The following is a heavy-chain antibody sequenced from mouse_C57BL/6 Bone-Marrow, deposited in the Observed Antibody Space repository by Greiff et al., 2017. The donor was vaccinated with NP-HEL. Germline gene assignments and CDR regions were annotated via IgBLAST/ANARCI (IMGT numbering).Heavy chain of an antibody. Sequence: VQLKESGPGMVKPSQSLSLTCTVTGYSITSGYDWHWIRHFPGNKLEWMGYISYSGSTNYNPSLKSRISITHDTSKNHFFLKLNSVTTEDTATYYCARDGSGYFDVWGTGTTVTVSS. CDR1: GYSITSGYD. CDR2: ISYSGST. V-gene: IGHV3-1*01. D-gene: IGHD1-1*01. J-gene: IGHJ1*03. CDR3: ARDGSGYFDV.